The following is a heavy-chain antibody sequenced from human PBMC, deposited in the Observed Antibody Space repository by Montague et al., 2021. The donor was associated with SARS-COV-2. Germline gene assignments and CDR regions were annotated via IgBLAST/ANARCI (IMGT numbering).Heavy chain of an antibody. CDR2: ISGDGGST. J-gene: IGHJ4*02. Sequence: SLGLSFAASGFTFDDYAMHWVRQAPGKGLEWVSLISGDGGSTYYSDSVKGRFTISRDNSKNSLYLQMNSLRTEDTALYCCAKDAPEYYYDSSGSPADYRGQGTLVTVSS. V-gene: IGHV3-43*02. CDR3: AKDAPEYYYDSSGSPADY. CDR1: GFTFDDYA. D-gene: IGHD3-22*01.